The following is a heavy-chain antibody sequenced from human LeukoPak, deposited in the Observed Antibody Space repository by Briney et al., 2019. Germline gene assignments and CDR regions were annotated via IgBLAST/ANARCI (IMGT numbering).Heavy chain of an antibody. D-gene: IGHD2-8*02. CDR2: INQDGSEE. CDR3: ARDATPDGVILDY. Sequence: AGGSLRLSCAASGFTFSSHWMTWVRQAPGKGLEWVANINQDGSEEYYVDSLMGRFSISRDNAKKSLYLQMNSLRADDTAVYYCARDATPDGVILDYWAREPWSPSPQ. J-gene: IGHJ4*02. V-gene: IGHV3-7*05. CDR1: GFTFSSHW.